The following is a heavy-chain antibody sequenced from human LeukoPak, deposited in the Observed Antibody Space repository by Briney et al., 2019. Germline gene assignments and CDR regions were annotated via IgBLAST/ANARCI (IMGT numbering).Heavy chain of an antibody. Sequence: PGGSLRLSCAASGFTFSSYALSWVRQAPGKGLEWVSTMTSDGGGTYSADSVKGRFTVSRDNFKNTLFLQMTRLRAEDTAVYYCAKLDSPWAARGSFDHWGQGALVTVSS. V-gene: IGHV3-23*01. CDR3: AKLDSPWAARGSFDH. CDR2: MTSDGGGT. D-gene: IGHD3-10*01. J-gene: IGHJ5*02. CDR1: GFTFSSYA.